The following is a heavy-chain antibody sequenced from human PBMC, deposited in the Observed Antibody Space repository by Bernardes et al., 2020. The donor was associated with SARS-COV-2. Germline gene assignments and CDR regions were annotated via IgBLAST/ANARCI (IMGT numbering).Heavy chain of an antibody. D-gene: IGHD3-22*01. CDR3: AKGRDSGYLVPFDY. J-gene: IGHJ4*02. V-gene: IGHV3-23*01. CDR2: ISGSGDRT. CDR1: VFTFSSYA. Sequence: GGSLRLSCAASVFTFSSYAMSWVRQAPGKGLEWVSGISGSGDRTNYAGSVKGRFTISRDTSKSTLYLQMNSLRAEDTAVYYCAKGRDSGYLVPFDYWGQGTLVTVSS.